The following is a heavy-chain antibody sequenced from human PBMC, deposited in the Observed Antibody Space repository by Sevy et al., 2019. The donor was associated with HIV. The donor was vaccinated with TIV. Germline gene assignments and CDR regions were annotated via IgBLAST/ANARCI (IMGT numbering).Heavy chain of an antibody. J-gene: IGHJ3*02. CDR2: INAGNGNT. D-gene: IGHD3-22*01. V-gene: IGHV1-3*01. Sequence: ASVKVSCKASGYTFTSYAMHWGRQAPGQRLEWMGWINAGNGNTKYSQKFQGRVTITRDTSASTAYMELSSLRSEDTAVYYCARSYDSSGYYYYHAFDIWGQGTMVTVSS. CDR3: ARSYDSSGYYYYHAFDI. CDR1: GYTFTSYA.